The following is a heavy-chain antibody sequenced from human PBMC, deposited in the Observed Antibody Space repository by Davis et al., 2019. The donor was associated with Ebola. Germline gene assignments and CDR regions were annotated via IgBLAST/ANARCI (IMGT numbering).Heavy chain of an antibody. V-gene: IGHV1-8*01. CDR1: GYTFTSYD. J-gene: IGHJ6*02. CDR3: ARNKRITIFGVVIQPYYYYYGMDV. Sequence: AASVKVSCKASGYTFTSYDINWVRQATGQGLEWMGWMNPNSGNTGYAQKFQGRITMTRNISISTAYMEPSSLRSEDTAVYYCARNKRITIFGVVIQPYYYYYGMDVWGQGTTVTVSS. CDR2: MNPNSGNT. D-gene: IGHD3-3*01.